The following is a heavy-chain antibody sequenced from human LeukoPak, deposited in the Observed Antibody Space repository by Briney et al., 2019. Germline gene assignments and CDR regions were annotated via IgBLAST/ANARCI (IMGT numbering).Heavy chain of an antibody. Sequence: SDTLALTCTVSGGSISSYYWSWIRQPAGKGLEWIGRIYTSGSTNYNPSLKSRVTMSVDTSKNQFSLKLSSVTTADTAVYYCARGSSVDTAMAQFDYWGQGTLVTVSS. D-gene: IGHD5-18*01. CDR1: GGSISSYY. CDR3: ARGSSVDTAMAQFDY. J-gene: IGHJ4*02. CDR2: IYTSGST. V-gene: IGHV4-4*07.